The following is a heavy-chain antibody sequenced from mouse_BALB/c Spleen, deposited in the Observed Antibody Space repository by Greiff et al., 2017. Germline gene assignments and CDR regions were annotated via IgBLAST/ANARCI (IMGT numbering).Heavy chain of an antibody. Sequence: VHVKQSGAELVKPGASVKLSCTASGFNIKDTYMHWVKQRPEQGLEWIGRIDPANGNTKYDPKFQGKATITADTSSNTAYLQLSSLTSEDTAVYYCAAVVAKYFDVWGAGTTVTVSS. CDR3: AAVVAKYFDV. CDR2: IDPANGNT. V-gene: IGHV14-3*02. D-gene: IGHD1-1*01. CDR1: GFNIKDTY. J-gene: IGHJ1*01.